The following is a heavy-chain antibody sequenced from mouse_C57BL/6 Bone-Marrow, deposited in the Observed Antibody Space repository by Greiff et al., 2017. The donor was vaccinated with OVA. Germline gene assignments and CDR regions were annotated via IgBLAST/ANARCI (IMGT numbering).Heavy chain of an antibody. J-gene: IGHJ3*01. Sequence: EVHLVESGGDLVKPGGSLKLSCAASGFTFSSYGMSWVRRTPDKRLEWVATISSGGSYTYYPDSVKGRFTISRDNAKNTLYLQMSSLKSEDTAMYYCARGGYGNTGFAYWGQGTLVTVSA. D-gene: IGHD2-10*02. CDR1: GFTFSSYG. CDR2: ISSGGSYT. CDR3: ARGGYGNTGFAY. V-gene: IGHV5-6*01.